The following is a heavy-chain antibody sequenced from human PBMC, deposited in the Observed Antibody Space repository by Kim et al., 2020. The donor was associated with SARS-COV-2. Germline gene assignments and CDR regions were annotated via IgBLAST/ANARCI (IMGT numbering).Heavy chain of an antibody. CDR3: ESLEGVIAHFDH. CDR2: INHSGST. CDR1: GGSFSGYY. D-gene: IGHD3-16*01. V-gene: IGHV4-34*01. Sequence: SETMSLTCAVYGGSFSGYYWSWIRQPPGKGLEWIGEINHSGSTNYNPSLKSRVTISVDTSKNQFSLKLSSVSAADTAVFYCESLEGVIAHFDHWGQGTLGTVSS. J-gene: IGHJ4*02.